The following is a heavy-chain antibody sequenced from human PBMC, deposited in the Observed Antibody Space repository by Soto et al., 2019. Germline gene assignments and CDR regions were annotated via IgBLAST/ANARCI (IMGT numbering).Heavy chain of an antibody. CDR2: ISDDGSTA. CDR1: GFTFSAYW. CDR3: ARGPRVSSTGTGAH. V-gene: IGHV3-74*01. Sequence: PGASLKISCAVSGFTFSAYWMHWVRQVPGKGLTWVSRISDDGSTATYADSVKGRFVISRDNAKNSLYLEMNTLRVDDSGLYYCARGPRVSSTGTGAHWGRGTLVTVSS. D-gene: IGHD1-1*01. J-gene: IGHJ4*02.